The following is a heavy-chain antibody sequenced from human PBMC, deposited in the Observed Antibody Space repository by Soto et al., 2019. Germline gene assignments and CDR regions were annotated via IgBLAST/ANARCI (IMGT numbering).Heavy chain of an antibody. CDR3: ATVPVKGPQSQTPYPFHDY. J-gene: IGHJ4*02. CDR2: ISESGGST. Sequence: PGGSLRLSCAASGFPFSNYAMSLVRQTPGKGLEWVSAISESGGSTFYAGSVRGRFTISRDNSENTLYLQMNSLRAEDTAVYFCATVPVKGPQSQTPYPFHDYWGQGTLVAFSS. V-gene: IGHV3-23*01. CDR1: GFPFSNYA.